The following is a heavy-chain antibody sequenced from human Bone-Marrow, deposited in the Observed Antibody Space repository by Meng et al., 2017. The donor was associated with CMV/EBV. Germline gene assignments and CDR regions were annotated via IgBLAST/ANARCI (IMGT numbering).Heavy chain of an antibody. CDR2: ISASGGST. V-gene: IGHV3-23*01. Sequence: ETLSLTCAASGFTFSSYGMSWVRQAPGKGLEWVSTISASGGSTYYADSVKGRFTISRDNSKNTLYLQMNSLRAEDTAVYYCAKAHYSIGPGAFDICGEGRMVTFSS. CDR1: GFTFSSYG. J-gene: IGHJ3*02. CDR3: AKAHYSIGPGAFDI. D-gene: IGHD6-25*01.